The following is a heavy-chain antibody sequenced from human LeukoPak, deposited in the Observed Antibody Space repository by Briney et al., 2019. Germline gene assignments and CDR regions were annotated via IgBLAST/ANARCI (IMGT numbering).Heavy chain of an antibody. D-gene: IGHD3-22*01. CDR3: ARSGIYDSSGYYYFDY. CDR1: GGSISSGTYY. V-gene: IGHV4-31*03. CDR2: ISYSGNT. Sequence: SETLSLTCTVSGGSISSGTYYWNCIRQHPGKGLECIGFISYSGNTYYNPSLKSRVTISVDASKNQFSLRLTSVTAADTAVYYCARSGIYDSSGYYYFDYWGQGTLVTVSS. J-gene: IGHJ4*02.